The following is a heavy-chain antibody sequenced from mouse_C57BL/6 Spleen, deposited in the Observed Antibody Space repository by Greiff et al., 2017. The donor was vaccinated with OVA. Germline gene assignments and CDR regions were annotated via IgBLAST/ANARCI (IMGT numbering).Heavy chain of an antibody. Sequence: QVQLKQSGAELVKPGASVKISCKASGYAFSSYWMNWVKQRPGKGLEWIGQIYPGDGDTNYNGKFKGKATLTADKSSSTAYMQLSSLTSEDSAVYFCARPLQLRPFAYWGQGTLVTVSA. D-gene: IGHD3-2*02. J-gene: IGHJ3*01. CDR3: ARPLQLRPFAY. V-gene: IGHV1-80*01. CDR2: IYPGDGDT. CDR1: GYAFSSYW.